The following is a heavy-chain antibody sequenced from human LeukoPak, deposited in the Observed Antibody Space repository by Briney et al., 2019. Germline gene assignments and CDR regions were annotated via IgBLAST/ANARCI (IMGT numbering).Heavy chain of an antibody. J-gene: IGHJ4*02. CDR3: ARDSSSGGCRLDY. V-gene: IGHV1-46*01. D-gene: IGHD6-6*01. CDR2: INPSGGGT. Sequence: PWASVKVSCKASGYTFTNYYMHWVRQAPGQGLEWMGIINPSGGGTSYAQKFQGRVTMTRDTSTSTVYMELSSLRSDDTAVYYCARDSSSGGCRLDYWGQGTLVTVSS. CDR1: GYTFTNYY.